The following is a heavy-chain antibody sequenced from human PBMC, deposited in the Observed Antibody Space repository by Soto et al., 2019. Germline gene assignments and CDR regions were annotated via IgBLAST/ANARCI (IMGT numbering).Heavy chain of an antibody. CDR1: GFTFSSYA. Sequence: PGGSLRLSCAASGFTFSSYAMSWVRQAPGKGLEWVSAISGSGGSTYYADSVKGRFTISRDNSKNTLYLQMNSLRAEDTAVYYCAKATGGAVAGTDPLFPDYWGQGTLVTVSS. D-gene: IGHD6-19*01. CDR3: AKATGGAVAGTDPLFPDY. J-gene: IGHJ4*02. V-gene: IGHV3-23*01. CDR2: ISGSGGST.